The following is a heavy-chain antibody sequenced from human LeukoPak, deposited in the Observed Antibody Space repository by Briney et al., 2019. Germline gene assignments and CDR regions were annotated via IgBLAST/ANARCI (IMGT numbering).Heavy chain of an antibody. CDR3: AKVIRFGELDY. V-gene: IGHV3-23*01. J-gene: IGHJ4*02. CDR2: NSGSGGST. CDR1: GFTFSNYA. Sequence: GGSLILSCAASGFTFSNYAMSLVRHAPGERLEWVSANSGSGGSTYYADSVKGRFTISRDNTKNTLYLQMNSLRAQDTAVYYCAKVIRFGELDYCGQGTLVTVSS. D-gene: IGHD3-10*01.